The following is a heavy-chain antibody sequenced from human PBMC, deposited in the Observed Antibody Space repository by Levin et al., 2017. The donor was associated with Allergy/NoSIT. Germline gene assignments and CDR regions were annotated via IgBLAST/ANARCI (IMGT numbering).Heavy chain of an antibody. V-gene: IGHV3-30*04. CDR1: GFTFSSYA. CDR2: ISYDGSNK. CDR3: ARDWGRNMVRGRSTGSPRFDP. Sequence: GGSLRLSCAASGFTFSSYAMHWVRQAPGKGLEWVAVISYDGSNKYYADSVKGRFTISRDNSKNTLYLQMNSLRAEDTAVYYCARDWGRNMVRGRSTGSPRFDPWGQGTLVTVSS. J-gene: IGHJ5*02. D-gene: IGHD3-10*01.